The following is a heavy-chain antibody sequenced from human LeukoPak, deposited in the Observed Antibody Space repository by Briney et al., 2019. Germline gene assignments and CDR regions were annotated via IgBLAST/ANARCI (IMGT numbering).Heavy chain of an antibody. V-gene: IGHV3-30*18. CDR3: AKDILGATRRGYFQH. Sequence: PGRSLRLSCAASGFTFSSYGMHWVRQAPGKGLEWVAVISYDGSNKYYADSAKGRFTISRDNSKNTLYLQMNSLRAEDTAVYYCAKDILGATRRGYFQHWGQGTLVTVSS. CDR1: GFTFSSYG. J-gene: IGHJ1*01. CDR2: ISYDGSNK. D-gene: IGHD1-26*01.